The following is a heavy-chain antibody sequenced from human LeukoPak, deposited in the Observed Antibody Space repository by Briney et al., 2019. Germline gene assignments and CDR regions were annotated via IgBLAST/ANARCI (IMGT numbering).Heavy chain of an antibody. Sequence: PGGSLRLSCAASGFTFSSYGMHWVRQAPDKGLEWVAVIWYDGSNKYYADSVKGRFTISRDNSKNTLYLQMNSLRAEDTAVYYCAKPVYDILTGYIDAFDIWGQGTMVTVSS. J-gene: IGHJ3*02. CDR2: IWYDGSNK. CDR1: GFTFSSYG. D-gene: IGHD3-9*01. CDR3: AKPVYDILTGYIDAFDI. V-gene: IGHV3-33*06.